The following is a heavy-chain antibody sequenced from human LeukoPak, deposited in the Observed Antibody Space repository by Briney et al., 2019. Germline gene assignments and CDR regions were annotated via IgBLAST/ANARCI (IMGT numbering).Heavy chain of an antibody. CDR3: AGSGGVRGHYFDY. V-gene: IGHV4-38-2*02. J-gene: IGHJ4*02. CDR1: GYSISSGYY. CDR2: IYHSGST. D-gene: IGHD3-10*01. Sequence: SETLSLTCTVSGYSISSGYYWGWIRQPPGKGLEWIGSIYHSGSTYYNPSLNSRLTIAVDTSKSQFSLKLNSVTAADTAVYYCAGSGGVRGHYFDYWGQGTLVTVSS.